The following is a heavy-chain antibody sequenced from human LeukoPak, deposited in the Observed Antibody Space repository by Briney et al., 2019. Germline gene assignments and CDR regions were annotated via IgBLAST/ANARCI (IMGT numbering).Heavy chain of an antibody. Sequence: PGGSLRLSCAASGFTLSSYWMHWVRQAPGKGLEWVAVIWYDGSNKYYADSVKGRFTISRDNSKNTLYLQMNSLRDEDTAVYYCARDGTYGDYNYYYGLDVWGQGTPVTVSS. V-gene: IGHV3-33*08. J-gene: IGHJ6*02. CDR1: GFTLSSYW. CDR2: IWYDGSNK. CDR3: ARDGTYGDYNYYYGLDV. D-gene: IGHD4-17*01.